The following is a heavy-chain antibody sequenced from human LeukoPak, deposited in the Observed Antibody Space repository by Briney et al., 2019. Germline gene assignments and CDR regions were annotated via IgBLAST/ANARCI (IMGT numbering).Heavy chain of an antibody. D-gene: IGHD3-10*01. J-gene: IGHJ6*03. V-gene: IGHV1-2*02. CDR1: GYTFTSYG. CDR2: INPNSGGT. CDR3: ARAPGAGYGSGSYYIHYYYYMDV. Sequence: ASVKVSCKASGYTFTSYGISWVRQAPGQGLEWMGWINPNSGGTNYAQKFQGRVTMTRDTSISTAYMELSRLRSDDTAVYYCARAPGAGYGSGSYYIHYYYYMDVWGKGTTVTISS.